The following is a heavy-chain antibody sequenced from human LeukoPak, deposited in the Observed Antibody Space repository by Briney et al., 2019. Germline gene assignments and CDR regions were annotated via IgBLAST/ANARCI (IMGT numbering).Heavy chain of an antibody. Sequence: GGSLRLSCAASGFTFSSYAMSWVRQAPGKGLEWVSAISGSGGSTYYADSVEGRFTISRDNSKNTLYLQMNSLRAEDTAVYYCAKDLIRAFTMVPSYFDYWGQGTLVTVSS. CDR1: GFTFSSYA. CDR3: AKDLIRAFTMVPSYFDY. D-gene: IGHD3-10*01. V-gene: IGHV3-23*01. J-gene: IGHJ4*02. CDR2: ISGSGGST.